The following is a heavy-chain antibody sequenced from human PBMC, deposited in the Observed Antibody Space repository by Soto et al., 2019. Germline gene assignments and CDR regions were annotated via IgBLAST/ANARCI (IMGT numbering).Heavy chain of an antibody. CDR1: GYTFTGYY. D-gene: IGHD3-3*01. J-gene: IGHJ4*02. CDR2: INPNSGGT. V-gene: IGHV1-2*02. CDR3: ARTFQGFLEWSPYFDY. Sequence: GASVKVSCKASGYTFTGYYMHWVRQAPGQGLEWMGWINPNSGGTNYAQKFQGRVTMTRDTSISTAYMELSRLRSDDTAVYYCARTFQGFLEWSPYFDYWGQGTLVTVSS.